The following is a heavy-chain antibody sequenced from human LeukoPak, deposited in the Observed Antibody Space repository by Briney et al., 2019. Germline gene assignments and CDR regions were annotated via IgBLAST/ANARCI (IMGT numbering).Heavy chain of an antibody. CDR1: GFTFSSYS. V-gene: IGHV3-21*01. CDR2: ISSSSSYI. D-gene: IGHD6-6*01. J-gene: IGHJ4*02. Sequence: GGSLRLSCAASGFTFSSYSMNWVRQAPGKGLEWVSSISSSSSYIYYADSVKGRFTISKDNAKNSLYLQMNSLRAEDTAVYYCASFGGIAARDYWGQGTLVTVSS. CDR3: ASFGGIAARDY.